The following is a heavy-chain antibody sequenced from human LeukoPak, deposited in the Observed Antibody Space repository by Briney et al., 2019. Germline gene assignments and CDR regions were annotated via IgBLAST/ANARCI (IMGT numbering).Heavy chain of an antibody. D-gene: IGHD2-2*01. CDR3: ARLTKSGYCSSTSCYD. Sequence: GESLQISCKGSGYSFTSYWISWVRQMPGKGLEWMGRIDPSDSYTNYSPSFQGHVTISADKSISTAYLQWSSLKASDTAMYYCARLTKSGYCSSTSCYDWGQGTLVTVSS. CDR2: IDPSDSYT. J-gene: IGHJ4*02. V-gene: IGHV5-10-1*01. CDR1: GYSFTSYW.